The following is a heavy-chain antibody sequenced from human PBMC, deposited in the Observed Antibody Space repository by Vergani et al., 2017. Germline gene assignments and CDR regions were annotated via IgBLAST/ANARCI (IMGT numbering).Heavy chain of an antibody. D-gene: IGHD5-12*01. CDR2: VSVSSATP. J-gene: IGHJ4*02. V-gene: IGHV3-23*01. Sequence: EVQLLESGGGLVQPGGSLRLSCEASGFSFPGYAMSWVRRAPGKGLGWVSSVSVSSATPYYADSGKGRFIISRDNSKNMLHLQMNSLRADDTAVYYSTQGSRGYTGYFFDYWGQGTLATVSS. CDR3: TQGSRGYTGYFFDY. CDR1: GFSFPGYA.